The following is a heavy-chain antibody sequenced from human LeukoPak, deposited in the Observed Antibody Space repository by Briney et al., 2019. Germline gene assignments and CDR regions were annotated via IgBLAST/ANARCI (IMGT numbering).Heavy chain of an antibody. CDR3: ARGFLEWLPITWFDP. J-gene: IGHJ5*02. CDR2: ISTGGST. Sequence: SETLSLTCSVSGGSISSHYWNWIRQPPGKGLEWIGYISTGGSTYYNPSLRSRVTMSGDTSKNELSLRLTSVTAADTAVYYCARGFLEWLPITWFDPWGLGTLVTVSS. D-gene: IGHD3-3*01. CDR1: GGSISSHY. V-gene: IGHV4-59*11.